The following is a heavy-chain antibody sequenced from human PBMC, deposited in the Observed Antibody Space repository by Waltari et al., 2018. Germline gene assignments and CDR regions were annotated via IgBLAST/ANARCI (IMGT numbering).Heavy chain of an antibody. Sequence: QVQLQESGPGLVKPSPTLSLTCTVPGGSISSGSYFWSWIRHPAGKGLEWIGRIYTSGSTNYNPSLKSRVTISVDTSKNQFSLKLSSVTAADTAVYYCARDTWGYSYGLSYFDYWGQGTLVTVSS. CDR2: IYTSGST. D-gene: IGHD5-18*01. CDR3: ARDTWGYSYGLSYFDY. J-gene: IGHJ4*02. V-gene: IGHV4-61*02. CDR1: GGSISSGSYF.